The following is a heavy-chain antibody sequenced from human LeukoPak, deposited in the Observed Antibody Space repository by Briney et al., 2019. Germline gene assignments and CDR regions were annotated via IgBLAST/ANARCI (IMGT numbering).Heavy chain of an antibody. J-gene: IGHJ4*02. CDR2: IISDGSRT. CDR3: ARDVGYSYGL. D-gene: IGHD5-18*01. Sequence: GGSLRLSCAASGFTFNIYWMHWVRQAPGKGLEWVSLIISDGSRTTYADSVKGRFTISRDNSRNTVFLQMNNLRAEDSAVYYCARDVGYSYGLWGQGTLVTVSS. V-gene: IGHV3-74*01. CDR1: GFTFNIYW.